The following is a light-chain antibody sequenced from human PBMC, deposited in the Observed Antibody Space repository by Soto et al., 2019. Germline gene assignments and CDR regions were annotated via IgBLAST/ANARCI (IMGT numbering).Light chain of an antibody. Sequence: EVLSTQPTATLPVSRCEGVTLSCRASQSVSSDLAWYHQKPGQAPRLLIYGASTRATGIPARFSGSGSGTEFTLTINSLQSEDFAVYYCQQYNNWPRTFGQGTKVDIK. V-gene: IGKV3-15*01. CDR3: QQYNNWPRT. CDR2: GAS. CDR1: QSVSSD. J-gene: IGKJ1*01.